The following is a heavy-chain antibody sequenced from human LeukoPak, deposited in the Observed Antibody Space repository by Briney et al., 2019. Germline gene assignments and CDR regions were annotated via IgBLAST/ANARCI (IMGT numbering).Heavy chain of an antibody. Sequence: SETLSLTCAVYGGSFSGYYWRWIRQPPGKGLEWIGEINHSGSTNYNPSLKSRVTISVDTSTNQFSLKLTSVTAADTAVYYCARSRSGNYYGSGSYSNYWGQGTLVTVSS. CDR1: GGSFSGYY. D-gene: IGHD3-10*01. CDR2: INHSGST. V-gene: IGHV4-34*01. CDR3: ARSRSGNYYGSGSYSNY. J-gene: IGHJ4*02.